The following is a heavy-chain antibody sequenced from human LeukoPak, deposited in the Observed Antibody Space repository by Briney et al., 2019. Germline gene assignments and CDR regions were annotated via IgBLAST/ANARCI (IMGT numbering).Heavy chain of an antibody. J-gene: IGHJ6*02. CDR1: GGSIRSNNW. Sequence: PSGTLSLTCAVSGGSIRSNNWWSWVRQPPGKGLAWIGEIYHSGSTNYNPSLKSRVTISVDKSKNQFSLKLNSVTAADTAVYYGAGGREIVAIHYHYGLYVWGQGTTVTVSS. CDR2: IYHSGST. D-gene: IGHD5-12*01. CDR3: AGGREIVAIHYHYGLYV. V-gene: IGHV4-4*02.